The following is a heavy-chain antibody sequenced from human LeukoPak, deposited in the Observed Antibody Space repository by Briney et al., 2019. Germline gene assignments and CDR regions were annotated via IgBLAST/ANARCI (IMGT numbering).Heavy chain of an antibody. V-gene: IGHV1-69*13. CDR3: ASKGSGSYDDYYYMDV. Sequence: SVKVSCKASGGTFSSYAISWVRQAPGQGLEWMGGIIPIFGTANYAQKFQGRVTITADESTSTAYMELSSLRSEDTAVYYCASKGSGSYDDYYYMDVWGKGTTVTISS. D-gene: IGHD1-26*01. CDR1: GGTFSSYA. CDR2: IIPIFGTA. J-gene: IGHJ6*03.